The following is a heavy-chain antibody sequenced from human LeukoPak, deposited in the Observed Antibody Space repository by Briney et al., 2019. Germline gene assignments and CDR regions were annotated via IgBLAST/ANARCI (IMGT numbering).Heavy chain of an antibody. V-gene: IGHV3-43*02. J-gene: IGHJ4*02. CDR1: GFTFSSFA. CDR3: AKNNAGGDYYHR. Sequence: GGSLRLSCAASGFTFSSFAMTWVRQSPGKGLEWVSLITWDSSRTHYSGSVEGRFTISRDNSKSSLYLQMDSLRTEDTALYYCAKNNAGGDYYHRWGQGTLVTVS. CDR2: ITWDSSRT. D-gene: IGHD2-21*01.